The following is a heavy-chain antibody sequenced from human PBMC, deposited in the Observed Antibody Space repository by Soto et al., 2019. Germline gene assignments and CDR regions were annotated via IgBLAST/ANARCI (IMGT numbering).Heavy chain of an antibody. Sequence: PSETLSLTCAVYGGSFSGYYWSWIRQPPGKGLEWIGEINHSGSTNYNPSLKSRVTISVDTSKNQSSLKLSSVTAADTAVYYCARKGYYYGAGSYYNGYGMDVSGQATTVTVAS. V-gene: IGHV4-34*01. CDR2: INHSGST. J-gene: IGHJ6*02. CDR3: ARKGYYYGAGSYYNGYGMDV. D-gene: IGHD3-10*01. CDR1: GGSFSGYY.